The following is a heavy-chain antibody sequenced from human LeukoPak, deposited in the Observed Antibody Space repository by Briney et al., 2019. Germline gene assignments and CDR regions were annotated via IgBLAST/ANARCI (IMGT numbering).Heavy chain of an antibody. CDR2: INSNSVAR. J-gene: IGHJ4*02. D-gene: IGHD1-26*01. V-gene: IGHV1-2*02. Sequence: ASVKVSCKASGYTFSGYYMHWGRQAPGQGLESMGWINSNSVARNYAPKFQGRVTFYRDNYIRTAYMELSSLRSDDTAIYYCERGRGGATTGFDHWGQGTLVTVSS. CDR1: GYTFSGYY. CDR3: ERGRGGATTGFDH.